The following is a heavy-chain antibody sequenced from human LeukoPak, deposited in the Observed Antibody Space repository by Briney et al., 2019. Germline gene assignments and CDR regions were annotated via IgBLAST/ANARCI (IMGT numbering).Heavy chain of an antibody. J-gene: IGHJ3*02. CDR2: IYYSGST. CDR1: GGSISSYY. CDR3: AGRYSYGPVAFDI. V-gene: IGHV4-59*01. Sequence: PSETLSLTCTVSGGSISSYYWSWIRQPPGKGLEWIGYIYYSGSTNYNPSLKSRVTISVDTSKNQFPLKLSSVTAADTAVYYCAGRYSYGPVAFDIWGQGTVVTVSS. D-gene: IGHD5-18*01.